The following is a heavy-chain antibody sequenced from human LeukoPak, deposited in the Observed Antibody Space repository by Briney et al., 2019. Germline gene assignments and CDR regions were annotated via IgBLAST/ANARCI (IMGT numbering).Heavy chain of an antibody. D-gene: IGHD4-17*01. CDR3: ARDTVLYGDDALDI. Sequence: SVKVSCKASGGTFSSYAISWVRQAPGQGLEWMGRIIPIFGTANYAQKFQGRVTITTDESTSTAYMELSSLRSEDTAVYYCARDTVLYGDDALDIWGQGTMVTVSS. CDR2: IIPIFGTA. J-gene: IGHJ3*02. V-gene: IGHV1-69*05. CDR1: GGTFSSYA.